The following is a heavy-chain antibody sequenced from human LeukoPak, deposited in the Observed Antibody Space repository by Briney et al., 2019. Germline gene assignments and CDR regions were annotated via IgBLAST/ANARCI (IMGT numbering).Heavy chain of an antibody. D-gene: IGHD2-21*01. CDR3: TTDPYCGGDCYSSLDY. CDR1: GFTFSSYA. V-gene: IGHV3-48*04. J-gene: IGHJ4*02. CDR2: ISSSSSTI. Sequence: PGRSLRLSCAASGFTFSSYAMHWVRQAPGKGLEWVSYISSSSSTIYYADSVKGRFTISRDNAKNSLYLQMNSLKTEDTAVYYCTTDPYCGGDCYSSLDYWGQGTLVTVSS.